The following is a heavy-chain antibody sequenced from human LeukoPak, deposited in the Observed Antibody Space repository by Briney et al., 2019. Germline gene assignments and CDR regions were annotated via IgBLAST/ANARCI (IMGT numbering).Heavy chain of an antibody. CDR3: ARAYYDFWSGYPKFDP. V-gene: IGHV4-59*01. D-gene: IGHD3-3*01. J-gene: IGHJ5*02. CDR1: GGSISSYY. Sequence: SETLSLTCTVSGGSISSYYWSWIRQHPGKGLEWIGYIYYSGSTNYNPSLKSRVTISVDTSKNQFSLKLSSVTAADTAVYYCARAYYDFWSGYPKFDPWGQGTLVTVSS. CDR2: IYYSGST.